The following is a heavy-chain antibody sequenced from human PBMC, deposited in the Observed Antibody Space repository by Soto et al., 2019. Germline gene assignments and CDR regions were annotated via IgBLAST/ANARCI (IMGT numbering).Heavy chain of an antibody. CDR2: IKSKPDGGTT. J-gene: IGHJ4*02. D-gene: IGHD4-17*01. V-gene: IGHV3-15*07. CDR3: TTGLKRYDYGGN. CDR1: GFTFSSYG. Sequence: PGGSLRLSCAASGFTFSSYGMHWVRQAPGKGLEWVGRIKSKPDGGTTDYAAPVKGRFTISRDDSKNTLFLQMNSLKTEDTAVYYCTTGLKRYDYGGNWGQGTLVTVSS.